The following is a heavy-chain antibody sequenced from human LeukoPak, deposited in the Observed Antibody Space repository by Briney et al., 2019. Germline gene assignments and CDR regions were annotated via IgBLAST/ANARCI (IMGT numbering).Heavy chain of an antibody. D-gene: IGHD6-13*01. Sequence: SETLSLTCTVSGGSISSYYWSWIRQPAGKGLEWVGRIYTSGSTNYNPSLKSRVTMSVDTSKNQFSLKLSSVTAADTAVYYCARDPGAAAESGAFDIWGQGTMVTVSS. V-gene: IGHV4-4*07. CDR1: GGSISSYY. CDR3: ARDPGAAAESGAFDI. CDR2: IYTSGST. J-gene: IGHJ3*02.